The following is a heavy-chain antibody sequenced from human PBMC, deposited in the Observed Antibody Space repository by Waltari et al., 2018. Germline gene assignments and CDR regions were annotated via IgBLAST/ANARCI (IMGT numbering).Heavy chain of an antibody. V-gene: IGHV4-61*02. CDR2: IYTSGST. Sequence: QVQLQESGPGLVKPSQTLSLTCTVSGGSISSGSYYWSWLRQPAGKGLEWIGRIYTSGSTTYHPSLKSRVTISVDTSKNQFSLKLSSVTAADTAVYYCARERPDPPRNLDYWGQGTLVTVSS. CDR3: ARERPDPPRNLDY. J-gene: IGHJ4*02. CDR1: GGSISSGSYY.